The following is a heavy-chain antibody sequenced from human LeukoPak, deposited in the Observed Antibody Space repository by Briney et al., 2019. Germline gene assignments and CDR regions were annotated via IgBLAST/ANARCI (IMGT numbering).Heavy chain of an antibody. CDR2: ISGSGGST. Sequence: PGGSLRLSCAASGFTFSSYAMSWVRQAPGKRLEWVSAISGSGGSTYYADSVKGRFTISRDNSKNTLYLQMNSLRAEDTAVYYCAKTPNYYDSSGYYRMYYFDYWGQGTLLTVSS. CDR3: AKTPNYYDSSGYYRMYYFDY. V-gene: IGHV3-23*01. CDR1: GFTFSSYA. D-gene: IGHD3-22*01. J-gene: IGHJ4*02.